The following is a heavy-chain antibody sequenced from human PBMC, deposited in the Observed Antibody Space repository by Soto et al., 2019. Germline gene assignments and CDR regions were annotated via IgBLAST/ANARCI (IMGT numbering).Heavy chain of an antibody. V-gene: IGHV2-26*01. CDR3: ARMWDIVLGPAAWGAGYYGMDV. Sequence: QVTLKESGPVLVKPTETLTLTCTVSGFSLSNARMGVSWIRQPPGKALEWLAHIFSDDEKSYSTSLKSRLTISKDTSKSQVVLTMTNMDPVYTATYYCARMWDIVLGPAAWGAGYYGMDVWGQGTTVTVSS. J-gene: IGHJ6*02. D-gene: IGHD2-2*01. CDR1: GFSLSNARMG. CDR2: IFSDDEK.